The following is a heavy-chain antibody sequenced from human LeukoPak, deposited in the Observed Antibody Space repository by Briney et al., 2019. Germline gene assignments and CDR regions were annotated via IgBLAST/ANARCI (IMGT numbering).Heavy chain of an antibody. J-gene: IGHJ4*02. D-gene: IGHD4-11*01. CDR2: IPYDGSNK. V-gene: IGHV3-30-3*01. CDR3: ASHDYSNYGY. CDR1: GFTFSSYA. Sequence: GGSLRLSCAASGFTFSSYAMHWVRQAPGKGLEWVAVIPYDGSNKYYADSVKGRFTISRDNSKNTLYLQMNSLRAEDTAVYYCASHDYSNYGYWGQGTLVTVSS.